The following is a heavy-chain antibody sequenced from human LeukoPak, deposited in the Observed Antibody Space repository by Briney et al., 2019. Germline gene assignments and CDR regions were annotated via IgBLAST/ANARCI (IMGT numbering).Heavy chain of an antibody. Sequence: GGSLRLSCAASGFTFSDYYMSWIRQAPGKGLEWVSYISSSGSTINYADSVKGRFTMSRDNSKNTVYLQMNSLRVEDTAIYYCAKRADGCSGVSCYYYYMDVWGKGTTVTVSS. D-gene: IGHD2-15*01. J-gene: IGHJ6*03. CDR2: ISSSGSTI. V-gene: IGHV3-11*01. CDR3: AKRADGCSGVSCYYYYMDV. CDR1: GFTFSDYY.